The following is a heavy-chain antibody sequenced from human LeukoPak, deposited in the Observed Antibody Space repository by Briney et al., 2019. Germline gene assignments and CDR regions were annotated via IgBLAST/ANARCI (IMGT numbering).Heavy chain of an antibody. CDR2: ISYDGSNK. V-gene: IGHV3-30*18. CDR1: GFTFSSYG. D-gene: IGHD2-2*02. Sequence: GGSLRLSCAASGFTFSSYGMHWVRQAPGKGLEWVAVISYDGSNKYYADSVKGRFTISRDNSRNTLYLQMNSLRAEDTAVYYCAKSHCSTTSCYTHHFDYWGQGTLVTVSS. CDR3: AKSHCSTTSCYTHHFDY. J-gene: IGHJ4*02.